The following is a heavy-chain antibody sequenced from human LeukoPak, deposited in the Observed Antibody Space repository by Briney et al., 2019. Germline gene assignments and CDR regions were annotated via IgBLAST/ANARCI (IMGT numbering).Heavy chain of an antibody. CDR3: ARLRNDFWSGYYDY. D-gene: IGHD3-3*01. CDR1: GYSISSGYY. V-gene: IGHV4-38-2*02. CDR2: GYHIGST. J-gene: IGHJ4*02. Sequence: SETLSLTCTVSGYSISSGYYWGWIRQPPGKGLEWIGSGYHIGSTYFNPSLRSRVTILIDIFKNQFSLKLSSVTAADTAVYFCARLRNDFWSGYYDYWGQGTLVTVSS.